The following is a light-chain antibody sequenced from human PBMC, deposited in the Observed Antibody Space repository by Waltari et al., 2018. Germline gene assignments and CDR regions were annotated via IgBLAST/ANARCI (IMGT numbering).Light chain of an antibody. J-gene: IGLJ2*01. CDR3: SSYISSDTLEL. V-gene: IGLV2-14*03. Sequence: QSALTQPASVSGSPGQSITISCTGTSRDVGGYNYVSWYQQHPGKAPNLIIFDVSHRPSVVSSRCSGSKSGNTASPTISGLQAQDEADYYCSSYISSDTLELFGGGTSLTVL. CDR2: DVS. CDR1: SRDVGGYNY.